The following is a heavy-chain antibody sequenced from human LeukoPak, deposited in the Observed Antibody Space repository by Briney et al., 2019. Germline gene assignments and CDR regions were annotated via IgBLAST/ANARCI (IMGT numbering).Heavy chain of an antibody. D-gene: IGHD4-17*01. CDR2: IYSGGNT. Sequence: GGSLRLSRAVSGFIVSSDYMSWVRQAPGKGLEWVSVIYSGGNTYYADSVKGRFTISRDNSKNTLYLQMNSLRAEDTAVYYCAKDVYPTAIDYWGQGTLVTVSS. CDR1: GFIVSSDY. CDR3: AKDVYPTAIDY. J-gene: IGHJ4*02. V-gene: IGHV3-53*05.